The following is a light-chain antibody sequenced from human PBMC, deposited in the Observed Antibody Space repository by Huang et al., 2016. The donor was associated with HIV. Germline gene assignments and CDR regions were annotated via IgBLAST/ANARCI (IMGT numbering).Light chain of an antibody. CDR1: QSVSSD. CDR3: QQRSDWPRT. V-gene: IGKV3-11*01. CDR2: GAS. Sequence: IVLTQSPATLSLSPGEIATLSCRASQSVSSDLDWYQQKAGQAPRRLIYGASNRATGIPARFSGSGSGTDFTLTISSLEPEDFAVYYCQQRSDWPRTFGQGTKLEIK. J-gene: IGKJ2*01.